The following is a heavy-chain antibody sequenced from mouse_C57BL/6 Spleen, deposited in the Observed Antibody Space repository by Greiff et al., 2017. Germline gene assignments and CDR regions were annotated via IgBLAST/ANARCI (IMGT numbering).Heavy chain of an antibody. D-gene: IGHD2-3*01. CDR3: ARPPWLLREWYFDV. J-gene: IGHJ1*03. CDR1: GYTFTSYW. CDR2: INPSNGGT. V-gene: IGHV1-53*01. Sequence: QVQLKQPGTELVKPGASVKLSCKASGYTFTSYWMHWVKQRPGQGLEWIGNINPSNGGTNYNEKFKSKATLTVDKSSSTAYMQLSSLTSEDSAVYYCARPPWLLREWYFDVWGTGTTVTVSS.